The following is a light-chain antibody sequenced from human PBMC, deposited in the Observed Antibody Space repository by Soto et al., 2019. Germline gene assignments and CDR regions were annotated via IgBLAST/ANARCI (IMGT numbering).Light chain of an antibody. CDR2: GAS. CDR3: QQYNNWSFT. Sequence: EIVMTQSPATLSASPGERATISCRASQSVSSNLAWYQQKPGQAPRLLIYGASTRAAGIPARFSGSGSGTEFTLTISSLQSEDFAVYYCQQYNNWSFTFGPGTKVDIK. CDR1: QSVSSN. V-gene: IGKV3-15*01. J-gene: IGKJ3*01.